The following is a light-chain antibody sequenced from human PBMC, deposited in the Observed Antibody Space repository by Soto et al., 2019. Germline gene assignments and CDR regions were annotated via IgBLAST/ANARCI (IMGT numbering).Light chain of an antibody. CDR1: QSVGHW. Sequence: DIQMTQSPSTLSASVRDRVTITCRASQSVGHWLAWYQQKPGKAPKLLIYKASTLESGVPSRFSGSGCGTEFTLTISSLQPDDFATYYCQHYTTYPYTFGQGSKLEIK. CDR2: KAS. J-gene: IGKJ2*01. CDR3: QHYTTYPYT. V-gene: IGKV1-5*03.